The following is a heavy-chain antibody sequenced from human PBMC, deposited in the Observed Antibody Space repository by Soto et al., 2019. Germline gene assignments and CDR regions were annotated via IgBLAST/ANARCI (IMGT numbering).Heavy chain of an antibody. Sequence: EVQLLESGGGLVQPGGSLRLSCAASGFTFSSFSLSWVRQAPGKGLEWVSGISGLGGSIYYADSVKGRFTISIDNSKNTLYLQMNSLRAEDTAVYYCSKSNGDTWERYFFDFWGQGTLVTVSS. CDR3: SKSNGDTWERYFFDF. CDR1: GFTFSSFS. CDR2: ISGLGGSI. D-gene: IGHD1-26*01. V-gene: IGHV3-23*01. J-gene: IGHJ4*02.